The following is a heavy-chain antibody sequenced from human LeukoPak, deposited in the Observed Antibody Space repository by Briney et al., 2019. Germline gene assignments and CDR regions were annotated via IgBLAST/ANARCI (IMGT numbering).Heavy chain of an antibody. CDR2: INSDGRST. CDR1: GFTFSSYW. CDR3: ARDHRYCSSTSCYLYYFDY. D-gene: IGHD2-2*01. V-gene: IGHV3-74*01. Sequence: PGGSLRLSCAASGFTFSSYWMHWVRQAPGKGLLWVSRINSDGRSTSYADPVKGRSTISRDNAENTLYLQMNSLRAEDTAVYYCARDHRYCSSTSCYLYYFDYWGQGTLVTVSS. J-gene: IGHJ4*02.